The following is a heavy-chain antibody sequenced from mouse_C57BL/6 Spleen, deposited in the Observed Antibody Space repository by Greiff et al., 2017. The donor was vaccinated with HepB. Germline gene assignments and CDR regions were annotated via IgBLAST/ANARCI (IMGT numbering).Heavy chain of an antibody. CDR3: ARHDYYGSSYGYFDV. D-gene: IGHD1-1*01. CDR2: INPSSGYN. V-gene: IGHV1-7*01. CDR1: GYTFPSYG. Sequence: QVQLKQSGAELAKPGASVKLSCKASGYTFPSYGMHWVKQRPGQGREWIGYINPSSGYNKYNQKFKDKATLTADKSSSTAYMQLSSLTYEDSAVYYCARHDYYGSSYGYFDVWGTGTTVTVSS. J-gene: IGHJ1*03.